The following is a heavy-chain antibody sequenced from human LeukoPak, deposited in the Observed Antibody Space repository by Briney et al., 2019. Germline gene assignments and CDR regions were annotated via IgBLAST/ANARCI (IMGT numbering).Heavy chain of an antibody. CDR2: VTHDGSKK. J-gene: IGHJ6*02. V-gene: IGHV3-30*03. CDR3: AAGGRV. Sequence: GGSLRLSCAASGFTFSSFGMHWARQAPGKEPEWVAVVTHDGSKKYYADSVKGRFTISRDNSKNTLYLQMDSLRIEDTGVYYCAAGGRVWGQGTTVTVSS. D-gene: IGHD3-10*01. CDR1: GFTFSSFG.